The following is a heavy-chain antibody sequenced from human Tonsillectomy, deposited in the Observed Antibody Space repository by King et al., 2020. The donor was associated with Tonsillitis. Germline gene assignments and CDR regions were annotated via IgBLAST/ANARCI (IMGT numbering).Heavy chain of an antibody. Sequence: QLVQSGAEVKKPGASVKVSCKASGYSFTSYYIHWVRQAPGQGLEWMGIIYSSGGSTTYAQKFQDRVTMTRDTSTSTVYMELSSLRYEDTAVYYCARGSSRSLSNWFDPWGQGTLVTVSS. D-gene: IGHD6-13*01. CDR1: GYSFTSYY. CDR3: ARGSSRSLSNWFDP. J-gene: IGHJ5*02. V-gene: IGHV1-46*01. CDR2: IYSSGGST.